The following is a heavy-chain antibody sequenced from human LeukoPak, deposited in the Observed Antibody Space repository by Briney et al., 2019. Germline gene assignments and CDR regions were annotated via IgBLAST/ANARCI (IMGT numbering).Heavy chain of an antibody. CDR3: AKGGKWDVTPFDY. CDR2: VSGSGGNI. Sequence: GGSLRLSCAASGFTFSSYTMSWVRQAPGKGLEWVSGVSGSGGNIHYADSVKGRFTISRDNSKNTLYLQVNSLRAEDTAVYYCAKGGKWDVTPFDYWGQGTLVTVSS. D-gene: IGHD1-26*01. V-gene: IGHV3-23*01. CDR1: GFTFSSYT. J-gene: IGHJ4*02.